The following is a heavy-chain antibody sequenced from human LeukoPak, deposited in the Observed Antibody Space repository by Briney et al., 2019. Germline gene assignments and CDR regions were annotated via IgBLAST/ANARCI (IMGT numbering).Heavy chain of an antibody. CDR1: GGSFSGYY. Sequence: PSETLSLTCAVYGGSFSGYYWSWIRQPPGKGLEWSGEINHSGSTNYNPSLKSRVTISVDTSKNQFSLRLSSVTAADTAVYYCARGRYSSGWYGFQNWFDPWGQGTLVTVSS. D-gene: IGHD6-19*01. J-gene: IGHJ5*02. V-gene: IGHV4-34*01. CDR3: ARGRYSSGWYGFQNWFDP. CDR2: INHSGST.